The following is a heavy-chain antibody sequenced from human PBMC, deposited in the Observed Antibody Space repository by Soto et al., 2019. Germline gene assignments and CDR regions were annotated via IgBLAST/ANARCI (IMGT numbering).Heavy chain of an antibody. CDR3: AKDKGITAQKYYFDY. J-gene: IGHJ4*02. CDR1: GFTFSSYN. Sequence: GGSLRLSCAASGFTFSSYNMHWVRQAPGKGLEWVALISNDGGNKHYADSVKGRFTSSRDNSKNTLYLQMNNLRTEDTAVYYCAKDKGITAQKYYFDYWGQGTLVTVSS. V-gene: IGHV3-30*18. CDR2: ISNDGGNK. D-gene: IGHD6-13*01.